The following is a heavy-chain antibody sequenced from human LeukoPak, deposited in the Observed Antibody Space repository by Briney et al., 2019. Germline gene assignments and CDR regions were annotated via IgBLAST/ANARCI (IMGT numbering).Heavy chain of an antibody. CDR2: IYYSGST. CDR3: ARAAAFDI. J-gene: IGHJ3*02. V-gene: IGHV4-59*01. CDR1: GGSISSYY. Sequence: KPSETLSLTCTVSGGSISSYYWSWIRQPPGKGLEWIGYIYYSGSTNYNPSLKSRVTISVDTSKNQFSLKLSPVTAADTAVYCCARAAAFDIWGQGTMVTVSS.